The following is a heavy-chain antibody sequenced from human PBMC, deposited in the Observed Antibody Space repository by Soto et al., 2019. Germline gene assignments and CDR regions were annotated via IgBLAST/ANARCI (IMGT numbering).Heavy chain of an antibody. Sequence: QVQLQESGPGLVKPSGTLSLTCAVSGGSISSSNWWSWVRQPPGKGLEWIGEIYHSGSTNYNPSLKSRGPISRSKSKDPFSLKLGPWAAGDPAVYYCSGVVGGYYYGMDVWGQGTTVTVSS. CDR2: IYHSGST. D-gene: IGHD2-2*01. CDR1: GGSISSSNW. J-gene: IGHJ6*02. V-gene: IGHV4-4*02. CDR3: SGVVGGYYYGMDV.